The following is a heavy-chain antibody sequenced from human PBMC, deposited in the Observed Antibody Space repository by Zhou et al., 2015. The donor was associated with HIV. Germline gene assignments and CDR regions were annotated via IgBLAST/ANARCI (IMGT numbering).Heavy chain of an antibody. CDR1: GYTFTSYA. D-gene: IGHD6-19*01. Sequence: QVQLVQSGAEVKKPGASVKVSCKASGYTFTSYAMHWVRQAPGQRLEWMGWINAGNGNTKYSQKFQGRVTITRDTSASTAYMELSSLRSEDTAVYYCARVGRQWLDHYFDYWGQGTLVTVSS. J-gene: IGHJ4*02. V-gene: IGHV1-3*01. CDR3: ARVGRQWLDHYFDY. CDR2: INAGNGNT.